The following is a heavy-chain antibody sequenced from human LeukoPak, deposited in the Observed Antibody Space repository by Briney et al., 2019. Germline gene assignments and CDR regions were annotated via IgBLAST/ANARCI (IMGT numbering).Heavy chain of an antibody. V-gene: IGHV4-59*01. CDR1: GGSISSYY. D-gene: IGHD3-22*01. J-gene: IGHJ3*02. CDR2: IYYSGST. Sequence: QPSETLSLTCTVSGGSISSYYWSWFRQPPGKGLEWIGYIYYSGSTNYNPSLKSRVTISVDTSKNQFSLKLSSVTAADTAVYYCARDRYYYDSSGSPPGAFDIWGQGTMVTVSS. CDR3: ARDRYYYDSSGSPPGAFDI.